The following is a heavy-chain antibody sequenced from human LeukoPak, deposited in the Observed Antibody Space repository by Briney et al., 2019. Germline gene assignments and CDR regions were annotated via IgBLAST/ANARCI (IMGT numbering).Heavy chain of an antibody. J-gene: IGHJ4*02. CDR3: ATRNPGVAATNY. CDR1: GYTLTELS. D-gene: IGHD2-15*01. V-gene: IGHV1-24*01. Sequence: ASVKVSRKVSGYTLTELSMHWVRQAPGKGLEWMGGFDPEDGETIYAQKFQGRVTMTKDTSTDTAYMELSSLRSEDTAVYYCATRNPGVAATNYWGQGTLVTVSS. CDR2: FDPEDGET.